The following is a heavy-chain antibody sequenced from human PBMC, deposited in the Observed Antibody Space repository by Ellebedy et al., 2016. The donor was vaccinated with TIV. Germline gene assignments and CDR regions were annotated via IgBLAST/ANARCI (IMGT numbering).Heavy chain of an antibody. V-gene: IGHV4-31*03. J-gene: IGHJ5*02. CDR1: GGSIRDGAYY. Sequence: MPSETLSLTCTVSGGSIRDGAYYWTRIRHPPGKGLEWIGYIYYSVSTFYTPFLQSRLTMSIDTSQHQFSLKLTSVTAADTAVYYCARGHWRESYWFDPWGQGTPVTVSS. D-gene: IGHD3-10*01. CDR3: ARGHWRESYWFDP. CDR2: IYYSVST.